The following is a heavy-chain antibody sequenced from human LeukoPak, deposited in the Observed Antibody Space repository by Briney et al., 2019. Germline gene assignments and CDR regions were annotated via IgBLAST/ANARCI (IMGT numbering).Heavy chain of an antibody. J-gene: IGHJ4*01. CDR3: ARGSSYSSSWFDY. Sequence: PGRSLRLSCAASGFTFSSYGMHWVRQAPGKGLEWVAVIWYDGSNKYYADSVKGRFTISRDNSKNTLYLQMNSLRAEDTAVYYCARGSSYSSSWFDYWGQEPWSPSPQ. CDR2: IWYDGSNK. CDR1: GFTFSSYG. V-gene: IGHV3-33*01. D-gene: IGHD6-13*01.